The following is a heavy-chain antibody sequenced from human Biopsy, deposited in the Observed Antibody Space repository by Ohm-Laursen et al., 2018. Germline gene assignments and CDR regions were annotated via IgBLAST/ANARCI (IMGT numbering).Heavy chain of an antibody. D-gene: IGHD5-24*01. CDR3: ARDER. V-gene: IGHV3-7*01. Sequence: LSLTCASSGFMFSASWMSWVRQAPGKGLEWVANINPDGSVKYFADSVKGRFTISRDNAENSMYLQMSSLTVDDTAVYYCARDERWGQGTLVTVSS. CDR1: GFMFSASW. CDR2: INPDGSVK. J-gene: IGHJ4*02.